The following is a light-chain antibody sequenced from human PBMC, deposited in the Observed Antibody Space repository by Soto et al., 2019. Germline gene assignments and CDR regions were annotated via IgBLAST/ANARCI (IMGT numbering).Light chain of an antibody. CDR2: GAS. CDR1: QSVSSSY. Sequence: EIVLTQSPGTLSLSPGERATLSCRASQSVSSSYLAWYQQKPGQAPRILIYGASSRATGIPDRFSGSGSGTDFTLTNSILEAEDFAVYYCQQYGSSPPLTLGGGAKVEIK. V-gene: IGKV3-20*01. CDR3: QQYGSSPPLT. J-gene: IGKJ4*01.